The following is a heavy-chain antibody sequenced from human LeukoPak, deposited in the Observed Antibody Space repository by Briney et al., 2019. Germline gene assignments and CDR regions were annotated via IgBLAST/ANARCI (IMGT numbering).Heavy chain of an antibody. CDR3: VRAHHPGGWFDP. J-gene: IGHJ5*02. V-gene: IGHV3-7*04. CDR2: INQDGGEI. CDR1: GFTFSSSW. D-gene: IGHD3-10*01. Sequence: SGGSLRLSCIASGFTFSSSWMTWVRQAPGKGLEWVASINQDGGEIHYVDSVKGRFTISRDNAKNSLYLQMNSLTAEDTAVHYCVRAHHPGGWFDPWGQGTLVTVSS.